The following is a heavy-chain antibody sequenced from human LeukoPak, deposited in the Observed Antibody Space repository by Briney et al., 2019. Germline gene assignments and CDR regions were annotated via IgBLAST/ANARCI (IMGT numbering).Heavy chain of an antibody. J-gene: IGHJ3*02. CDR2: IIPILGIA. CDR1: GGTFSSYA. Sequence: SVKVSCKASGGTFSSYAISWVRQTPGQGLEWMGRIIPILGIANYAQKFQGRVTITADKSTSIAYMELSSLRSEDTAVYYCARPYCGGDCYSQAFDIWGQGTMVTVSS. CDR3: ARPYCGGDCYSQAFDI. D-gene: IGHD2-21*02. V-gene: IGHV1-69*04.